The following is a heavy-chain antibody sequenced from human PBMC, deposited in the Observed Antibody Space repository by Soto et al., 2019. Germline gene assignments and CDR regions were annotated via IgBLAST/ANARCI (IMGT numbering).Heavy chain of an antibody. Sequence: PGGSLRLSCAASGFTFKDYEMNWARQAPGKGLEWVSYISSSGSTIYYADSVKGRFTISRDNFKNSLYLQMNSLRAEDTAVYYCARDFVRVSYYGMDVWGQGTTVTVSS. CDR1: GFTFKDYE. CDR2: ISSSGSTI. CDR3: ARDFVRVSYYGMDV. V-gene: IGHV3-48*03. J-gene: IGHJ6*02. D-gene: IGHD2-8*02.